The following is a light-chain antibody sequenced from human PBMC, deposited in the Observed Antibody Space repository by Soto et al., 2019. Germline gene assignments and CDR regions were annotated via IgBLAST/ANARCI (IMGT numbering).Light chain of an antibody. V-gene: IGLV2-23*02. CDR2: EVS. Sequence: QSALTQPASVSGSPGQSITISCTGNSSDVGSYNLVSWYQQHPGKAPKLMIYEVSKRPSGVSNRFSGSKSGNTASLTISGLQAEDEADYYCCSYAGSSTLVFGTGTKVTVL. CDR1: SSDVGSYNL. CDR3: CSYAGSSTLV. J-gene: IGLJ1*01.